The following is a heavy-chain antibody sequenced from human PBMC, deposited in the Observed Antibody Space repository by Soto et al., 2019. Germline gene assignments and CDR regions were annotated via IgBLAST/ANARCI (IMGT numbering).Heavy chain of an antibody. CDR3: ARHGARAPLED. V-gene: IGHV4-39*01. D-gene: IGHD3-16*01. CDR2: TYYRANT. Sequence: QLQLQESGPGLVKPSETLSLTCSVSGGSIDSSNFYWGWIRQAPGEGLEWIGSTYYRANTYYKSSLKSRGTISVDTSKNQFSLKLNSVTAADTAVYYCARHGARAPLEDWGQGTLVTVSS. CDR1: GGSIDSSNFY. J-gene: IGHJ4*02.